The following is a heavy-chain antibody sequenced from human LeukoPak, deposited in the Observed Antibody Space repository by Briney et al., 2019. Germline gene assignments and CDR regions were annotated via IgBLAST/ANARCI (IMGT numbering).Heavy chain of an antibody. Sequence: SETLSLTCAVYGGSFSGYYWSWIRQPPGKGLEWIGEINHSGSTNYNPSLKSRVTISVDTSKNQFSLKLSSVTAADTAVYYCASRRPLPYYGSGSYYGFDYWGQGALVTVSS. V-gene: IGHV4-34*01. CDR3: ASRRPLPYYGSGSYYGFDY. D-gene: IGHD3-10*01. J-gene: IGHJ4*02. CDR2: INHSGST. CDR1: GGSFSGYY.